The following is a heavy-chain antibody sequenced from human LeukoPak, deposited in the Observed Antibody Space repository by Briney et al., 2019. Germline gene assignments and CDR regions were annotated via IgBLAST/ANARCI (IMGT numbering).Heavy chain of an antibody. CDR2: IKQDGSEK. CDR3: ARGPRGDDIPGPYYYYYYMDV. D-gene: IGHD3-9*01. CDR1: GFTFSSYW. Sequence: GGSLRLSCAASGFTFSSYWMSWVRQAPGKGLEWVANIKQDGSEKYYVDSVKGRFAISRDNAKNSLYLQMNSLRAEDTAVYYCARGPRGDDIPGPYYYYYYMDVWGKGTTVTVSS. J-gene: IGHJ6*03. V-gene: IGHV3-7*04.